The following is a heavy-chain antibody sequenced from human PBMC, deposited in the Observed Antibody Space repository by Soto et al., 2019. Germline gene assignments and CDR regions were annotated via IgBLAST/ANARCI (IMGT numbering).Heavy chain of an antibody. CDR1: GGTFSTYA. V-gene: IGHV1-69*01. J-gene: IGHJ6*02. Sequence: QVQLVQSGAEVKKPGSSVKVSCKAPGGTFSTYAISWVRQAPGQGLEWMGGVIPIFGTPKYAQKFQGRVTITADDSTSTGYMELRSLRSEDTAVYYCARSQSGISSLDIYSYYYYGMDVWGQGTTVTVSS. CDR3: ARSQSGISSLDIYSYYYYGMDV. CDR2: VIPIFGTP. D-gene: IGHD3-3*02.